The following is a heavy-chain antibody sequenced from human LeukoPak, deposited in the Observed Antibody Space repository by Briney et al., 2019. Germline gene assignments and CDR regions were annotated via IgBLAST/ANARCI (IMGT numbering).Heavy chain of an antibody. J-gene: IGHJ4*02. CDR3: ARSGGFLEFRIDY. CDR1: GGSISSYY. CDR2: IYYSGST. D-gene: IGHD3-3*01. Sequence: PSETLSLICTVSGGSISSYYWSWIRQPPGKGLEWIGYIYYSGSTNYNPSLKSRVTISADTSKNQFSLKLSSVTAADTAVYYCARSGGFLEFRIDYWGQGTLVTVSS. V-gene: IGHV4-59*01.